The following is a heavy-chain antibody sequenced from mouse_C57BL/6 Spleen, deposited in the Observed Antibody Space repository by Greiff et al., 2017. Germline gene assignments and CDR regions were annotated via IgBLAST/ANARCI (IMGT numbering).Heavy chain of an antibody. V-gene: IGHV1-82*01. D-gene: IGHD2-12*01. CDR3: ARIANDFYYFDY. CDR2: IYPGDGDT. J-gene: IGHJ2*01. CDR1: GYAFSSSW. Sequence: VKLVESGPELVKPGASVKISCKASGYAFSSSWMNWVKQRPGKGLEWIGRIYPGDGDTNYNGKFKGKATLTADKSSSTAYMQLSSLTSEDSAVYFCARIANDFYYFDYWGQGTTLTVSS.